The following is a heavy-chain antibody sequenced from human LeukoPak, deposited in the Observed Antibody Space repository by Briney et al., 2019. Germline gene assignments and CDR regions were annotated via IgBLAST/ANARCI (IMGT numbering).Heavy chain of an antibody. CDR2: ISHSGST. CDR3: ARGPYCGGDCYPRWYFDL. V-gene: IGHV4-34*01. D-gene: IGHD2-21*02. Sequence: SETLSLTCAVYGGSFSGYYWSWIRQPPGKGLEWIGEISHSGSTNYNPSLKSRVTISVDTSKNQFSLKLSSVTAADTAVYYCARGPYCGGDCYPRWYFDLWGRGTLVTVSS. J-gene: IGHJ2*01. CDR1: GGSFSGYY.